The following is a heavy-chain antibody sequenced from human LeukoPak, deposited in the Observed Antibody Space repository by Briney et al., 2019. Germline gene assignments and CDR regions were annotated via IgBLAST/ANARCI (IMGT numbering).Heavy chain of an antibody. Sequence: GGSLRLSCAASGFTFDDYAMHWVRQAPGKGLEWVSGISWNSGSIGYADSVKGRFTISRDNAKNSLYLQMNSLRAEDTALYYCAKVGDYYDSSGPSDYWGQGTLVTVSP. CDR2: ISWNSGSI. D-gene: IGHD3-22*01. V-gene: IGHV3-9*01. CDR3: AKVGDYYDSSGPSDY. CDR1: GFTFDDYA. J-gene: IGHJ4*02.